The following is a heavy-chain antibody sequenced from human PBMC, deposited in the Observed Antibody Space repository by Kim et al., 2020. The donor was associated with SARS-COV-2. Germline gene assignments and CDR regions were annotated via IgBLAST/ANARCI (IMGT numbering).Heavy chain of an antibody. CDR3: ARGPNYSPFDY. D-gene: IGHD4-4*01. Sequence: IYYADYGGGRFTISRDNDENSLYLQMNSLRAEDTAVYYCARGPNYSPFDYWGQGTLVTVSS. V-gene: IGHV3-48*03. CDR2: I. J-gene: IGHJ4*02.